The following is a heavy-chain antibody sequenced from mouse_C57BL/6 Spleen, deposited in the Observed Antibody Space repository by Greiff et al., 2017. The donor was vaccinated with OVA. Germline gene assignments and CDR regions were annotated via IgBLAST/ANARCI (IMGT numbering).Heavy chain of an antibody. V-gene: IGHV14-4*01. CDR3: TTHPHYYGSSYGFAY. Sequence: VQLQQSGAELVRPGASVKLSCTASGFNIKDDYMHWVKQRPEQGLEWIGWIDPENGDTEYASKFQGKATITADTSSNTAYLQLSSLTSEDTAVYYCTTHPHYYGSSYGFAYWGQGTLVTVSA. D-gene: IGHD1-1*01. CDR2: IDPENGDT. CDR1: GFNIKDDY. J-gene: IGHJ3*01.